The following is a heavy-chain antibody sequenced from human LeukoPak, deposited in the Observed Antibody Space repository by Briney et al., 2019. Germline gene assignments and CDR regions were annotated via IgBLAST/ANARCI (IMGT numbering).Heavy chain of an antibody. CDR1: GGSISSSSYY. Sequence: PSETLSLTCTVSGGSISSSSYYWGWIRQPPGKGLEWIGSIYYSGSTYYNPSLKGRVTISVDTSKNQFSLKLSSVTAADTAVYYCARLVGVAGTIDYWGQGTLVTVSS. D-gene: IGHD6-19*01. CDR2: IYYSGST. J-gene: IGHJ4*02. CDR3: ARLVGVAGTIDY. V-gene: IGHV4-39*01.